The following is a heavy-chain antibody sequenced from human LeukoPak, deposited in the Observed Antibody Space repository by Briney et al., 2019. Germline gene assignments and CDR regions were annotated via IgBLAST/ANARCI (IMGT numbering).Heavy chain of an antibody. CDR1: GFNFRDYS. D-gene: IGHD5-18*01. Sequence: PGGSLRLSCVAYGFNFRDYSMNWVRQAPGKGLDWVSGISGTSSYMYYGDSVKGRFTVSRDNAKNSLYLQMESLRVEDTAVYYCARGRGYSCGLDYWGQGTLVTVSS. V-gene: IGHV3-21*01. CDR2: ISGTSSYM. J-gene: IGHJ4*02. CDR3: ARGRGYSCGLDY.